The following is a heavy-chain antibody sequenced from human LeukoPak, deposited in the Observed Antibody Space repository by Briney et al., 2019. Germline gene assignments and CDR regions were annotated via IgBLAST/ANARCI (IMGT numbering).Heavy chain of an antibody. Sequence: GGSLRLSCAASGFPVSSNYMSWVRQAPGKGLEWVSVIYSGGSTYYADSVKGRFAISRDNSKNTLYLQMNSLRAEDTAVYYCARDLAGISDYWGQGTLVTVSS. J-gene: IGHJ4*02. CDR1: GFPVSSNY. V-gene: IGHV3-53*01. CDR3: ARDLAGISDY. D-gene: IGHD1-14*01. CDR2: IYSGGST.